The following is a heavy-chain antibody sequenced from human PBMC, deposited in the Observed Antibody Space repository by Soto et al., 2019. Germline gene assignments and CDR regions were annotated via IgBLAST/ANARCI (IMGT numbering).Heavy chain of an antibody. CDR2: IYYSGST. Sequence: PSETLSLTCTVSGGSISSGGYYWSWIRQHPGKGLEWIGYIYYSGSTYYNPSLKSRVTISVDTSKNQFSLKLSSVTAADPAVYYCARHDYSNYYYGMDVWGQGTTVTVSS. CDR1: GGSISSGGYY. V-gene: IGHV4-31*03. D-gene: IGHD4-4*01. CDR3: ARHDYSNYYYGMDV. J-gene: IGHJ6*02.